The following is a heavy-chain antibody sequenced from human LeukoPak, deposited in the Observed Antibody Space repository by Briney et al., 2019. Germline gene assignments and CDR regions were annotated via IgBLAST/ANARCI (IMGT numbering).Heavy chain of an antibody. CDR1: GGSIGSHY. D-gene: IGHD6-13*01. CDR2: IYYSGST. CDR3: ARTYGSSGLGYFDL. J-gene: IGHJ2*01. Sequence: PSGTLSLTCTVSGGSIGSHYWSWIRQPPGKGLEWIGYIYYSGSTNYSPSLKSRLTISVDTSKNQFSLKLSSVTAADTAVYYCARTYGSSGLGYFDLWGRGTLVTVSS. V-gene: IGHV4-59*11.